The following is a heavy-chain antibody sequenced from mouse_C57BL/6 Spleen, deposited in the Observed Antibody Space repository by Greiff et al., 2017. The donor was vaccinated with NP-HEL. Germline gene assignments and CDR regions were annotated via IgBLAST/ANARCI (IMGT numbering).Heavy chain of an antibody. CDR1: GYAFSSYW. CDR2: IYPGDGDT. V-gene: IGHV1-80*01. D-gene: IGHD3-1*01. J-gene: IGHJ2*01. Sequence: QVQLQQSGAELVKPGASVKISCKASGYAFSSYWMNWVKQRPGKGLEWIGQIYPGDGDTNYNGKFKGKATLTADKSSSTASMQLSSLTSEDSAVYYCARFCEGYYFDYWGQGTTLTVSS. CDR3: ARFCEGYYFDY.